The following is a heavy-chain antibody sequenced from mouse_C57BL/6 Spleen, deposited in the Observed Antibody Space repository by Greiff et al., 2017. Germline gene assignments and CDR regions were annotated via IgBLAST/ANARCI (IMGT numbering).Heavy chain of an antibody. CDR1: GFNFKDYS. D-gene: IGHD2-1*01. CDR3: TTIYYGNYNAMDD. CDR2: IDPADGDT. V-gene: IGHV14-1*01. J-gene: IGHJ4*01. Sequence: VHVQQSGAELVRPGASVKLSCKASGFNFKDYSMHWVKQRPEQGLEWLGRIDPADGDTEYDPKFQGKATLTVDTSSNTAYQQLSSRTSEDTAVYYCTTIYYGNYNAMDDWGQGTSVTVSS.